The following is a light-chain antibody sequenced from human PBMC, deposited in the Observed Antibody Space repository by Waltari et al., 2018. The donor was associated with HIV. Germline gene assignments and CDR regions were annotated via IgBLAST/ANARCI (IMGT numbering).Light chain of an antibody. V-gene: IGLV3-1*01. Sequence: SYELTQPPSVSVSPGQTASITCSGDKLGNKYVCWYQQKPGQSPVLGIYQDNKRPSGIPERFSGSNSGSTATLTISGTQAMDEADYYCQAWDSNTVVFGGGTKLTVL. CDR1: KLGNKY. J-gene: IGLJ2*01. CDR3: QAWDSNTVV. CDR2: QDN.